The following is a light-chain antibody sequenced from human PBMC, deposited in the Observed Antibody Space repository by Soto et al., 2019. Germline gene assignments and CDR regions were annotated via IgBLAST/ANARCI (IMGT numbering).Light chain of an antibody. CDR1: HIVSINY. CDR2: GTS. J-gene: IGKJ4*01. CDR3: QQYGNSPLT. Sequence: ETVLTQSPGTLSLSPGERTTLSCRASHIVSINYLAWYQQKPGQAPRLLIYGTSSRATGIPDRFSGSGSGTDFNLTISRLEREDYAVYYCQQYGNSPLTFGGGTKVDIK. V-gene: IGKV3-20*01.